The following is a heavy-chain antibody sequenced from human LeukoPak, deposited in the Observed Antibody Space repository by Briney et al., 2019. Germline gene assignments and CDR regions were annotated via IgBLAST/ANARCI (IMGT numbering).Heavy chain of an antibody. D-gene: IGHD1-14*01. J-gene: IGHJ5*02. CDR3: VRDAEGAGISVNFWFDP. CDR1: GFTFTRYD. CDR2: MNPNNGNT. Sequence: ASVKVSCKASGFTFTRYDINWVRQASGQGLEWMGWMNPNNGNTGYAQKFQGRVTMTRDTYTSTAYMELRGLRPEDTAVYYCVRDAEGAGISVNFWFDPWGQGTLVTVSS. V-gene: IGHV1-8*01.